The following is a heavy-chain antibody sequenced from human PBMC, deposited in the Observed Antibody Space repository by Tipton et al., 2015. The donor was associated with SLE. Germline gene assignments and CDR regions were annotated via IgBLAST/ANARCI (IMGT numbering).Heavy chain of an antibody. J-gene: IGHJ4*02. V-gene: IGHV3-49*04. D-gene: IGHD6-19*01. CDR1: GFTFGDYA. Sequence: SLRLSCTASGFTFGDYAMSWVRQAPGKGLEWVAFIRSKVYGGKTEYAASVKGRFTISRDESKSIAYLQMNSLKTEDTAVYYCTRKGLAVAGFFDYWGQGTLVTVSS. CDR3: TRKGLAVAGFFDY. CDR2: IRSKVYGGKT.